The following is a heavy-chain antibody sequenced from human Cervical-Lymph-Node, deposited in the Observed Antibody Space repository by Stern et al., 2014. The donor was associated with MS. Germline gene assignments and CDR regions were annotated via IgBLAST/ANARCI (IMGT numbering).Heavy chain of an antibody. CDR2: IYHSGST. J-gene: IGHJ4*02. CDR1: GGSISSDNYY. Sequence: QVQLQESGPGLVKPSQTLSLTCTVSGGSISSDNYYWSWIRQHPGKGLEWIGSIYHSGSTYYNPPLKSRVTTSIDTSKNQFSLQLSSVTAADTAVYYCARGSREVLLPRFYFDYWGQGTLVTVSS. CDR3: ARGSREVLLPRFYFDY. V-gene: IGHV4-31*03. D-gene: IGHD3-3*01.